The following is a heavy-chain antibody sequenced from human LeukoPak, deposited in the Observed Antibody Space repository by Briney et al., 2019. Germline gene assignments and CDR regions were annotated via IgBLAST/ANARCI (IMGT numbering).Heavy chain of an antibody. CDR3: ARQVTRGYTGTYFDY. Sequence: GASVKVSCTASGGTFSSYAISWVRQAPGQGLEWMGRIIPILGIANYAQKFQGRVTITADKSTSTAYMELSSLRSEDTAVYYCARQVTRGYTGTYFDYWGQGTLVTVSS. V-gene: IGHV1-69*04. CDR2: IIPILGIA. CDR1: GGTFSSYA. J-gene: IGHJ4*02. D-gene: IGHD2-2*02.